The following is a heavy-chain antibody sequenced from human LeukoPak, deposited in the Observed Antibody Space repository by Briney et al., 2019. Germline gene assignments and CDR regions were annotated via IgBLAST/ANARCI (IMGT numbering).Heavy chain of an antibody. D-gene: IGHD5-18*01. Sequence: ASVKVSCKASGYTFTSYYMHWVRQPPAQGLEWMGIINPSGGSTSYAQKFQGRVTMTRDTSTSTVYMELSNLRSEDTDVYYCAREGDVDTATWHWFDPWGQGTLVTVSS. CDR3: AREGDVDTATWHWFDP. J-gene: IGHJ5*02. CDR2: INPSGGST. CDR1: GYTFTSYY. V-gene: IGHV1-46*01.